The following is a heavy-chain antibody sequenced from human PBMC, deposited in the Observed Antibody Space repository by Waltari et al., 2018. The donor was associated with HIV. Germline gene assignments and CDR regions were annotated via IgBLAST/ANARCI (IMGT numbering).Heavy chain of an antibody. CDR3: ARPQEGASPDAFDI. Sequence: GGTFSSYAISWVRQAPGQGLEWMGGIIPIFGTANYAQKFQGRVTITADESTSTAYMELSSLRSEDTAVYYCARPQEGASPDAFDIWGQGTMVTVSS. V-gene: IGHV1-69*01. D-gene: IGHD3-16*01. CDR1: GGTFSSYA. CDR2: IIPIFGTA. J-gene: IGHJ3*02.